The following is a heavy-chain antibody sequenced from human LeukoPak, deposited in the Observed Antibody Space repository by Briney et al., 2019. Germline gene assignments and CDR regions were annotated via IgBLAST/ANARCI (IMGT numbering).Heavy chain of an antibody. V-gene: IGHV3-74*01. CDR1: GFSLNKHW. CDR3: ARPPDSLANAYDV. D-gene: IGHD3-22*01. J-gene: IGHJ3*01. Sequence: PGGSLRLSCTASGFSLNKHWMHWVRQAPGGGLVWVSRIDPDGVGSDSADSVRGRFTISRDNARNTLYLQMESLRAEDTAVYYCARPPDSLANAYDVGGQGTMVTVSS. CDR2: IDPDGVGS.